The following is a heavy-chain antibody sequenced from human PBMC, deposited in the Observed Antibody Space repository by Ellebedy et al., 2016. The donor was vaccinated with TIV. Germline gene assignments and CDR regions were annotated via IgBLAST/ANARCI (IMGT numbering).Heavy chain of an antibody. D-gene: IGHD3-22*01. V-gene: IGHV3-23*01. CDR2: ISASGEST. CDR3: AKRDSSGYYYARLFDY. Sequence: GESLKISCAASGFTFSIFAMSWVRQAPGKGLEWVSTISASGESTYYADSVTGRLTISRDNAKNTLYLQMNSLRAEDTAVYYCAKRDSSGYYYARLFDYWGQGTLVTVSS. CDR1: GFTFSIFA. J-gene: IGHJ4*02.